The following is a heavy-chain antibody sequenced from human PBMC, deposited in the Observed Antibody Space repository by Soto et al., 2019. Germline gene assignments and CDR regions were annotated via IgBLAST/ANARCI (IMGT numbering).Heavy chain of an antibody. CDR2: ISGSGGNT. CDR3: AKDHYDSSGFSYFDY. Sequence: LRLSCAASGFTFRSYAMSWVRQAPGKGLEWVSAISGSGGNTYYADSAKGRFTISRDNSKNTLYLHMNSLRAEDTAIYYCAKDHYDSSGFSYFDYWGRGTLVTVSS. J-gene: IGHJ4*02. D-gene: IGHD3-22*01. V-gene: IGHV3-23*01. CDR1: GFTFRSYA.